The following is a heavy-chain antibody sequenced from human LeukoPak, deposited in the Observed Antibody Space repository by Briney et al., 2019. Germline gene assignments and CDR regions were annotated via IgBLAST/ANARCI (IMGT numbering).Heavy chain of an antibody. CDR1: GGSISSYY. Sequence: PSETLSLTCTVSGGSISSYYWSWIRQPPGKGLEWVGYIYDSGSPNYNPSLKSRVTISVDTSKNQFSLKVTSVTAADTAVYYCASLTTADAFDIWGQGTMVTVSS. CDR3: ASLTTADAFDI. V-gene: IGHV4-59*01. D-gene: IGHD3-22*01. J-gene: IGHJ3*02. CDR2: IYDSGSP.